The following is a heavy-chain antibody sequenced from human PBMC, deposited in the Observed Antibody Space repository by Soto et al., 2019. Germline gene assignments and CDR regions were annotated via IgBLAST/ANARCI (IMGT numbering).Heavy chain of an antibody. J-gene: IGHJ4*02. CDR1: GGSVSSGSYY. D-gene: IGHD1-26*01. CDR2: IYYSGST. Sequence: SETLSLTCTVSGGSVSSGSYYWSWIRHPQGKGLEWIGYIYYSGSTNYNPSLKSRVTISVDTSKNQFSLKLSSVTAADTAVYYCARRYGGNLDYWGQGTLVTVSS. CDR3: ARRYGGNLDY. V-gene: IGHV4-61*01.